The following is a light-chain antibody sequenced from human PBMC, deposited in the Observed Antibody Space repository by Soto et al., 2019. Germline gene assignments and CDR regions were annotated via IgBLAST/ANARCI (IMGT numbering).Light chain of an antibody. CDR1: QSISTW. CDR2: KAS. V-gene: IGKV1-5*03. CDR3: HQYNSYSRT. J-gene: IGKJ1*01. Sequence: DIQMTQSPSTLSASVGDRVTITCRASQSISTWLAWYQQKPGKAPKVLIYKASSLESGVPSRFSGSGSGTEFTLTISSLQPDDFATYYCHQYNSYSRTFGQGTKV.